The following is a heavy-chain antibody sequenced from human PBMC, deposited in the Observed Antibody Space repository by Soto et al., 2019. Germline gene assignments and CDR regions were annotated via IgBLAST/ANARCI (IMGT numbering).Heavy chain of an antibody. CDR1: GYSVSSDRYY. J-gene: IGHJ4*02. CDR3: ARDLRGYSRAYDY. D-gene: IGHD5-18*01. CDR2: NYTSGST. V-gene: IGHV4-61*01. Sequence: SDIQCLTCTFYGYSVSSDRYYLTWIRQPPVKGLEWIGYNYTSGSTKYNPTLKSRVTISLDTSNNQFSLELTSVTAADTAIYYCARDLRGYSRAYDYCGQGALLTVSS.